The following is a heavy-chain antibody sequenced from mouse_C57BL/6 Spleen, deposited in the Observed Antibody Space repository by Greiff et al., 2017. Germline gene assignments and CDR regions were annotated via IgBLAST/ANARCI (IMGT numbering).Heavy chain of an antibody. CDR2: IRNKANGYTT. CDR1: GFTFTDYY. D-gene: IGHD1-1*01. V-gene: IGHV7-3*01. Sequence: EVKLVESGGGLVQPGGSLSLSCAASGFTFTDYYMSWVRQPPGKALEWLGFIRNKANGYTTEYSASVKGRFTISRDNSQSILYLQMNALRAEDSATYYCARSLYYYGSSYFYFDYWGQGTTLTVSS. CDR3: ARSLYYYGSSYFYFDY. J-gene: IGHJ2*01.